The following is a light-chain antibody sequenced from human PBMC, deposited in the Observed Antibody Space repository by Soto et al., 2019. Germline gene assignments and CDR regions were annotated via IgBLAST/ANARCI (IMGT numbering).Light chain of an antibody. V-gene: IGKV1-27*01. J-gene: IGKJ1*01. CDR2: GAS. CDR1: QYIGSY. CDR3: QKYNSAPWT. Sequence: DIQMIQSPSSLSASIGDRVTITCRASQYIGSYLAWYQQKPGKVPVLLIYGASILQSGVPSRFSGGGSGTDFTLTISSLQPEDVATYYCQKYNSAPWTFGQGTKVELK.